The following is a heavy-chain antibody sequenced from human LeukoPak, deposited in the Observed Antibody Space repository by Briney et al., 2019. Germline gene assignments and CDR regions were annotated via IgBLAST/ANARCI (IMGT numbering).Heavy chain of an antibody. CDR2: ISISDTTI. CDR3: ARASSSWDGGDY. CDR1: GFTLSSYE. Sequence: GGSLRLSCAASGFTLSSYEMNWVRQAPGKGLEWVSYISISDTTIYYADSVKGRFTISRDNAKNSLYLQMNSLRAEDTAVYYCARASSSWDGGDYWGQGTLVTVSS. V-gene: IGHV3-48*03. D-gene: IGHD6-13*01. J-gene: IGHJ4*02.